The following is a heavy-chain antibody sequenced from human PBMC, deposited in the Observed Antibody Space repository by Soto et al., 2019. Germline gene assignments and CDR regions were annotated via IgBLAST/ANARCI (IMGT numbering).Heavy chain of an antibody. CDR3: ARQILTDYYNTDDY. V-gene: IGHV1-18*01. CDR2: ISAYNGNT. CDR1: GYTFTSYG. Sequence: GASVKVSCKASGYTFTSYGISWVRQAPGQGLEWMGWISAYNGNTNYAQKLQGRVTMTTDTSTSTAYMELRSLRSDDTAVYYCARQILTDYYNTDDYWGQGTLVTVSS. D-gene: IGHD3-9*01. J-gene: IGHJ4*02.